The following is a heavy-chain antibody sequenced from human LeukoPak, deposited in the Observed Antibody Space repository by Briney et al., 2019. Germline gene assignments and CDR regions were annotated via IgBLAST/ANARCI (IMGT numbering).Heavy chain of an antibody. CDR3: ARFRRGDYYFDY. J-gene: IGHJ4*02. V-gene: IGHV4-34*01. CDR1: GGSFSGYY. D-gene: IGHD4-17*01. CDR2: INHSGST. Sequence: PSETLSLTCAVYGGSFSGYYWRWIRQPPGKGLAGIGEINHSGSTNYNPSLKSRVTISVDTSKNQFSLKLSSVTAADTAVYYCARFRRGDYYFDYWGQGTLVTVSS.